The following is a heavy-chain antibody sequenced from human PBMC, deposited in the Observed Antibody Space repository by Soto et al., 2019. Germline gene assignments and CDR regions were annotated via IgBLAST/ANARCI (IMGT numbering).Heavy chain of an antibody. CDR1: GYTFTSYD. V-gene: IGHV1-8*01. CDR2: MNPNSGNT. CDR3: ARGNRIQLWFRYYYYMDV. J-gene: IGHJ6*03. D-gene: IGHD5-18*01. Sequence: QVQLVQSGAEVKKPGASVKVSCKASGYTFTSYDINWVRQATGQGLEWMGWMNPNSGNTGYAQKFQGRVTMTRNTSISTAYMELSSLRSEDTAVYYCARGNRIQLWFRYYYYMDVWGKGTTVTVSS.